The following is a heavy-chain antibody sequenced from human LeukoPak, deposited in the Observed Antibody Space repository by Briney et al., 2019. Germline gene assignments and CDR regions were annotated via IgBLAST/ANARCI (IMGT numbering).Heavy chain of an antibody. D-gene: IGHD3-10*01. CDR1: GGTFSSYA. J-gene: IGHJ6*02. Sequence: GASVKVSCKASGGTFSSYAISWVRQAPGQGLGWMGGIIPIFGTANYAQKFQGRVTITADESTSTAYMELSSLRSEDTAVYYCARVVVRGVPTPTRDYYYGMDVWGQGTTVTVSS. V-gene: IGHV1-69*13. CDR3: ARVVVRGVPTPTRDYYYGMDV. CDR2: IIPIFGTA.